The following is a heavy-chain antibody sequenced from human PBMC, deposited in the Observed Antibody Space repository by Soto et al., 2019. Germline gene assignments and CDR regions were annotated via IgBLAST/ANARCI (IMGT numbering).Heavy chain of an antibody. V-gene: IGHV4-59*01. CDR3: AGYTRGYSSSWPNP. Sequence: QVQLQESGPGLVKPSETLSLTCTVSGGSISSYYCSWIRQPPGKGLEWIGYIYYSGSTNYNPSLKSRATITVDTSKNQFSLKLSSVTAADTAVYYCAGYTRGYSSSWPNPWGQGTLVTVSS. CDR2: IYYSGST. J-gene: IGHJ5*02. D-gene: IGHD6-13*01. CDR1: GGSISSYY.